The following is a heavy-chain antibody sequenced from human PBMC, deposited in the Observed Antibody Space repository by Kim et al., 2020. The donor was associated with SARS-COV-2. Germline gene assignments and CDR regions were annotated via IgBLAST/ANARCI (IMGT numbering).Heavy chain of an antibody. CDR3: ARDKNVVVIAMDAFDS. V-gene: IGHV3-30*07. Sequence: VKGRFTISRDNSKNTLYLQMNSLRAEDTAVYYCARDKNVVVIAMDAFDSWGQGTMVTVSS. D-gene: IGHD2-21*01. J-gene: IGHJ3*02.